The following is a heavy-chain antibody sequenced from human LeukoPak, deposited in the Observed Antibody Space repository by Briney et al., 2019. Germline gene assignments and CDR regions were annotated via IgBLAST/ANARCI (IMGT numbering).Heavy chain of an antibody. CDR2: NRSKTDGGTA. CDR3: ARDNGATELDY. J-gene: IGHJ4*02. Sequence: GGSLRLSCAACGFIFSNAWMSWVRQAPGRGLEWVGRNRSKTDGGTADYAAPVKRSFPISRDDSKNTLYLQMNRLTSDDTAVYYCARDNGATELDYWGQGTLVTVSS. V-gene: IGHV3-15*01. D-gene: IGHD1-26*01. CDR1: GFIFSNAW.